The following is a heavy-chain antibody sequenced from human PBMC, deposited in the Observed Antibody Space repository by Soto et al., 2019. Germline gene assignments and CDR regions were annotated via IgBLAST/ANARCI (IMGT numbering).Heavy chain of an antibody. CDR1: GFTFSSYG. Sequence: GGSLRLSCAASGFTFSSYGMHWVRQAPGKGLEWVAVISYDGSNKYYADSVKGRFTISRDNSKNTLYLQMNSLRAEDTAVYYCAKDPLRWQQLVHYFDYWGQGTLVTVSS. V-gene: IGHV3-30*18. J-gene: IGHJ4*02. CDR2: ISYDGSNK. CDR3: AKDPLRWQQLVHYFDY. D-gene: IGHD6-13*01.